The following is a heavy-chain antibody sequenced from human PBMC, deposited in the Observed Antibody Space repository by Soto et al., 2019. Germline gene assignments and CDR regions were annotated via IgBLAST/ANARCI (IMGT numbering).Heavy chain of an antibody. CDR2: INHSGST. Sequence: SSETLSLTCAVYGGSFSGYYWSWIRQPPGKGLEWIGEINHSGSTNYNPSLKSRVTISVDTSKNQFSLKLSSVTAADTAVYYCAREMATRPPDYWGQGTLVTVSS. CDR1: GGSFSGYY. V-gene: IGHV4-34*01. J-gene: IGHJ4*02. CDR3: AREMATRPPDY. D-gene: IGHD5-12*01.